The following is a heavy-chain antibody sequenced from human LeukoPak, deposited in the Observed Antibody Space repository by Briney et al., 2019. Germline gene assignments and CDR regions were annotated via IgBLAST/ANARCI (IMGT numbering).Heavy chain of an antibody. V-gene: IGHV4-39*02. CDR1: GGSISSSTYY. D-gene: IGHD6-19*01. CDR3: ARDSGYSSGWYDY. Sequence: SETLSLTCTVSGGSISSSTYYWGWIRQPPGKGLEWIGSSYYTGSTYYNPSLKSRVTISVDTSKNQFSLRLSSVTAADTAVYYCARDSGYSSGWYDYWGQGTLVTVSS. J-gene: IGHJ4*02. CDR2: SYYTGST.